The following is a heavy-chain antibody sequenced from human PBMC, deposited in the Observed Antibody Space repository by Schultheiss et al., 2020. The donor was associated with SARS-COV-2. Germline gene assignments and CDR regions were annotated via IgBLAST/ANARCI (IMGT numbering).Heavy chain of an antibody. CDR3: ARDYESSGYYSGSHYYGMDV. CDR1: GFTFSSYA. Sequence: GGSLRLSCAASGFTFSSYAMSWVRQAPGKGLEWVSYISRSGGTSYNADSVKGRFTISRDNAENLLYLEMTSLRVEDTAVYYCARDYESSGYYSGSHYYGMDVWGQGTTVTVSS. CDR2: ISRSGGTS. D-gene: IGHD3-22*01. J-gene: IGHJ6*02. V-gene: IGHV3-48*03.